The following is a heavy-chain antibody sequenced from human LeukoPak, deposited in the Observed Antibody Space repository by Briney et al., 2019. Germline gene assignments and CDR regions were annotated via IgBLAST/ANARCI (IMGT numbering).Heavy chain of an antibody. CDR1: HFSISSGYS. D-gene: IGHD5-24*01. CDR2: IYHSGST. V-gene: IGHV4-38-2*02. J-gene: IGHJ3*02. CDR3: ARDLRWSDAFDI. Sequence: SETLSLTCAVSHFSISSGYSWGWIRQPPGKGLEWIGSIYHSGSTYYNPPLKSRVTISVDTSKNQFSLKLRSVTAADTAVYYCARDLRWSDAFDIWGQGTMVTVSS.